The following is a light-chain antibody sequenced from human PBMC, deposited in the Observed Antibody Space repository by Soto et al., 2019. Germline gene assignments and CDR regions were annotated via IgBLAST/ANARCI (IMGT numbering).Light chain of an antibody. CDR3: QQRNIWPPVT. CDR1: QSVLYSSNNKNY. CDR2: WAS. J-gene: IGKJ5*01. Sequence: DIVMTQSPDSLAVSLCERATINCKSSQSVLYSSNNKNYLAWYQQKPGQPPKLLIYWASTRESGVPDRCSGSGSGTDFTLTISSLEPEDSAVYYCQQRNIWPPVTFGQGTRLEI. V-gene: IGKV4-1*01.